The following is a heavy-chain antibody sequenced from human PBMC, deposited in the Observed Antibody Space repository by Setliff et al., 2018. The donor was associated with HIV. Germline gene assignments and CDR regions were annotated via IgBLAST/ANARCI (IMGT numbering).Heavy chain of an antibody. Sequence: NPSETLSLTCTSSGDSISGYYWSWIRQPAGKGLEWIGRMHTSGNTNYNPSLKSRVTMSVDTSKNQFSLRLGSVTAADTAVYYCARDQKGYSYGYFDSWGQGTLVTV. D-gene: IGHD5-18*01. V-gene: IGHV4-4*07. CDR1: GDSISGYY. CDR2: MHTSGNT. J-gene: IGHJ4*02. CDR3: ARDQKGYSYGYFDS.